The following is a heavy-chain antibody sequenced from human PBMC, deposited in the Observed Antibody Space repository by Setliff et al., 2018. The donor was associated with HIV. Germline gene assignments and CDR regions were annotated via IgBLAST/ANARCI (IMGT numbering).Heavy chain of an antibody. J-gene: IGHJ3*02. CDR3: ARAPTHYFGNNKSSWPDAFDI. CDR1: GDSISSVSYS. D-gene: IGHD3-10*01. CDR2: MYSGGNT. V-gene: IGHV4-39*07. Sequence: PSETLSLTCTVSGDSISSVSYSWGWIRQPPGKGLEWIGYMYSGGNTYYKPSLKSRVTISIDMSKSQFSLRLNSVTAADTAVYYCARAPTHYFGNNKSSWPDAFDIWGLGTMVTVSS.